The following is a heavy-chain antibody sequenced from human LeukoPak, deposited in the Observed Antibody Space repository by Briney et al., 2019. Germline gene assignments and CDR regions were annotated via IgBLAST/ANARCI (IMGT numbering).Heavy chain of an antibody. V-gene: IGHV4-30-2*01. CDR2: IYHSGST. D-gene: IGHD6-13*01. Sequence: SQTLSLTCTVSGGSISSGGYYWSWIRQHPGKGLEWIGEIYHSGSTNYNPSLKSRVTISVDKSKNQFSLKLSSVTAADTAVYYCARAAAAFDIWGQGTMVTVSS. J-gene: IGHJ3*02. CDR1: GGSISSGGYY. CDR3: ARAAAAFDI.